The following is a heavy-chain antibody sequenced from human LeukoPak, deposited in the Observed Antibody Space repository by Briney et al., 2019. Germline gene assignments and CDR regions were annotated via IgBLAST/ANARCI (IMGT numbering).Heavy chain of an antibody. D-gene: IGHD4-17*01. CDR3: ARGQHDYGDYILY. Sequence: PGGSLRLSCAASGFTLSNYGMHWVRQAPGKGLEWVAVIWYDGSNKYYADSVKGRFTISTDKSKSTLSLQMNSLRADDTAVYYCARGQHDYGDYILYWGQGTLVTVSS. J-gene: IGHJ4*01. V-gene: IGHV3-33*01. CDR2: IWYDGSNK. CDR1: GFTLSNYG.